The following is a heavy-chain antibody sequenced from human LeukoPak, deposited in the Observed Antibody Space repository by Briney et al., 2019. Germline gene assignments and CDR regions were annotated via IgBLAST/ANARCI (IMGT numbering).Heavy chain of an antibody. D-gene: IGHD6-13*01. J-gene: IGHJ5*02. CDR1: GFTVSSNS. Sequence: PGGSLRLSCTVSGFTVSSNSMSWVRQAPGKGLEWVSFIYSDNAHYSDSVKGRFTISRDNSKNTLYLQMNSLRAEDTAVYYCVRFALSSSLDHWGQGTLVTVSS. CDR2: IYSDNA. CDR3: VRFALSSSLDH. V-gene: IGHV3-53*01.